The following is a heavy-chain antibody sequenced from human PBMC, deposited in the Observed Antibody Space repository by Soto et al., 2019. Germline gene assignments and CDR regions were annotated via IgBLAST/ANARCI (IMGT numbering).Heavy chain of an antibody. Sequence: SETLSLTCTVSGGSISSSSYYWGWLRQPPGKGLEWIGSIYYSGSTYYNPSLKSRVTISVDTSKNQFSLKLSSVTAADTAVYYCARLLLVQWLVGYYYYGMDVWAQGTTVTVS. D-gene: IGHD6-19*01. CDR1: GGSISSSSYY. CDR2: IYYSGST. J-gene: IGHJ6*02. V-gene: IGHV4-39*01. CDR3: ARLLLVQWLVGYYYYGMDV.